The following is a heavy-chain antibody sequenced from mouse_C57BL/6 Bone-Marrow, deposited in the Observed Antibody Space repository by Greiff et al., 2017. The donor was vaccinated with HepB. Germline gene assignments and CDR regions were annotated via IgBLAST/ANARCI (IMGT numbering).Heavy chain of an antibody. CDR3: TLYYYGSRYYAMDY. CDR1: GYTFTDYE. Sequence: VQLQQSGAELVRPGASVTLSCKASGYTFTDYEMHWVKQTPVHGLEWIGAIDPETGGTAYNQKFKGKAILTADKSSSTAYMELRSLTSEDSAVYYCTLYYYGSRYYAMDYWGQGTSVTVSS. V-gene: IGHV1-15*01. CDR2: IDPETGGT. J-gene: IGHJ4*01. D-gene: IGHD1-1*01.